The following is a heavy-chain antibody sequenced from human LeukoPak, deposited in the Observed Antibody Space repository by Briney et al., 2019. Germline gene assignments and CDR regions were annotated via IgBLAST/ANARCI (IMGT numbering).Heavy chain of an antibody. CDR2: ISDSGGHT. CDR3: TKVVGGGTAPYYFDY. J-gene: IGHJ4*02. D-gene: IGHD3-16*01. V-gene: IGHV3-23*01. Sequence: GGSLRLSCAASGFTFSSYAMNWVRQAPEEGLEWVSAISDSGGHTYYADSVKGRFTISRDNSKNTLYLQMNSLRAEDAGVYYGTKVVGGGTAPYYFDYWGQGTLVTVSS. CDR1: GFTFSSYA.